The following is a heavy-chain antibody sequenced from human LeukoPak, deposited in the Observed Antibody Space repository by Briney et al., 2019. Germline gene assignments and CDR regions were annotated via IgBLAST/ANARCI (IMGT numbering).Heavy chain of an antibody. D-gene: IGHD6-19*01. J-gene: IGHJ2*01. Sequence: SETLSLTCTVSGGSVSSYYWSWIRQPPGKGLEWIWYIYNSENTKYNSSLESRVTTSVETSKNQFFLKLSSVTAADTAVYYCARFHSGPSGWYVLWYFDLWGRGTLVTVSS. CDR1: GGSVSSYY. V-gene: IGHV4-4*09. CDR3: ARFHSGPSGWYVLWYFDL. CDR2: IYNSENT.